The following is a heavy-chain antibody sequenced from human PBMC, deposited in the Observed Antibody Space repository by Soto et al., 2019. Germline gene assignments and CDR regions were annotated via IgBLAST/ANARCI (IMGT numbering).Heavy chain of an antibody. D-gene: IGHD2-15*01. CDR2: IYWDGAK. CDR3: VLSRGIPQCYFFYSLDV. V-gene: IGHV2-5*02. CDR1: GFSLSTSAVG. Sequence: QITLKASSPALVKPTQTLTLTCSFSGFSLSTSAVGVGWIRQPPGKALQRLALIYWDGAKRYSPSLKSRLTITKDTSKSQVVLTMTQIDPVETAAYCRVLSRGIPQCYFFYSLDVWADGTTVTVSS. J-gene: IGHJ6*04.